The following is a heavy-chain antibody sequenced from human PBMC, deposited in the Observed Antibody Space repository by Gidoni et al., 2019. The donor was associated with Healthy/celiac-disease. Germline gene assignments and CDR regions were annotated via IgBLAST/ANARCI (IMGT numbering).Heavy chain of an antibody. CDR2: IYHSGTT. Sequence: QLQLQESGPGLVKPSETLSLTCPVSVFSISRGHYWGWIRQPPGKGLEWIASIYHSGTTKYNSSLQSRLTISVDTSKNQFALKLSAVTAADTAVYYGARSGLPAVGGREDFWGQGTLVTVSS. J-gene: IGHJ4*02. CDR1: VFSISRGHY. V-gene: IGHV4-38-2*01. D-gene: IGHD6-13*01. CDR3: ARSGLPAVGGREDF.